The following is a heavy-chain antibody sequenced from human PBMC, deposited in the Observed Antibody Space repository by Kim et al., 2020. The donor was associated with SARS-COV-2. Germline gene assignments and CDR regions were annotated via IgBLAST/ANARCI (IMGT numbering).Heavy chain of an antibody. CDR1: GFTFSSYS. Sequence: GGSLRLSCAASGFTFSSYSMNWVRQAPGKGLEWVSSISSSSSYIYYADSVKGRFTISRDNAKNSLYLQMNSLRAEDTAVYYCARDTTAMVTLYGMDVWGQGTTVTVSS. D-gene: IGHD5-18*01. CDR2: ISSSSSYI. J-gene: IGHJ6*02. V-gene: IGHV3-21*01. CDR3: ARDTTAMVTLYGMDV.